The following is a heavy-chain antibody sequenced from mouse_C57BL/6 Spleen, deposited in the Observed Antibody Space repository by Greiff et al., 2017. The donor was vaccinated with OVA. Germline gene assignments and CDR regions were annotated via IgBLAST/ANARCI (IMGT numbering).Heavy chain of an antibody. D-gene: IGHD2-1*01. Sequence: EVKVVESGEGLVKPGGSLKLSCAASGFTFSSYAMSWVRQTPEKRLEWVAYISSGGDYIYYADTVKGRFTISRDNARNTLYLQMSSLKSEDTAMYYCTRDRYGNYGYFDVWGTGTTVSVSS. V-gene: IGHV5-9-1*02. CDR2: ISSGGDYI. CDR1: GFTFSSYA. CDR3: TRDRYGNYGYFDV. J-gene: IGHJ1*03.